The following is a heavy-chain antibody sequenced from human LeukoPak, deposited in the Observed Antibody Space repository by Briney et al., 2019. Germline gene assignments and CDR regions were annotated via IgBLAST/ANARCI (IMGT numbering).Heavy chain of an antibody. CDR2: MNPNSGNT. D-gene: IGHD5-24*01. CDR1: GYTFTGYY. CDR3: AGDGHKGSDY. Sequence: ATVKVSCKASGYTFTGYYMHWVRQATGQGLEWMEWMNPNSGNTGYAQKFQGRVTITRNTSISTAYMELSSLRSEDTAVYYCAGDGHKGSDYWGQGTLVTVSS. V-gene: IGHV1-8*03. J-gene: IGHJ4*02.